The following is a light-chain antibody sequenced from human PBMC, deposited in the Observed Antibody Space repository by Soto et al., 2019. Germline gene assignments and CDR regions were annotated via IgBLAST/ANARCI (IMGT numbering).Light chain of an antibody. J-gene: IGKJ2*01. CDR1: QSVSSN. V-gene: IGKV3-15*01. CDR2: GAS. CDR3: QKYNNWPPLHT. Sequence: EIVMTQSPATLSVSPGERATLSCRASQSVSSNLAWYQEKPGQAPRLLIYGASTKATGITARFSGSGSGTEFTLTISSLQSEDFAVYYCQKYNNWPPLHTFGQGTKLEIK.